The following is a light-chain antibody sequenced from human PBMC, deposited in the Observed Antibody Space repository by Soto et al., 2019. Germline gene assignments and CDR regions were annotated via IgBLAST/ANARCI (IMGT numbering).Light chain of an antibody. CDR2: DSS. CDR1: QSVGSS. V-gene: IGKV3-15*01. CDR3: QQYDDWPLT. Sequence: VLTQSPATLSVSPGEGATLSCRASQSVGSSLDWYQQKPGQAPRLLMFDSSTRATGVPAKFSGSGSGTEFTLTISSLQSEDFAIFFCQQYDDWPLTFGPGTRVDI. J-gene: IGKJ3*01.